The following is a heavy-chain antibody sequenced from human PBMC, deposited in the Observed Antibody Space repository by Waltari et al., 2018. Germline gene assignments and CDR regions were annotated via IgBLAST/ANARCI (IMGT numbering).Heavy chain of an antibody. CDR3: TRQGDY. CDR2: IRSKANSYAT. CDR1: GFTFSGSA. V-gene: IGHV3-73*01. Sequence: EVQLVESGGGLVQPGGSLKLCCAASGFTFSGSAMHWVRQASGKGLEWVGSIRSKANSYATAYAASVKGRFTISRDDSKNTAYLQMNSLKTEDTAVYYCTRQGDYWGQGTLVTVSS. J-gene: IGHJ4*02.